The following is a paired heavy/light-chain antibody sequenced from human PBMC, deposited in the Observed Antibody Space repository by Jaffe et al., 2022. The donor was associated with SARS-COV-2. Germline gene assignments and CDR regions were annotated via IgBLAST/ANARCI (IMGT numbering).Heavy chain of an antibody. CDR2: IVPMFGTP. Sequence: QVQRLEQSGAELRKPGSSVRISCQASGGTFRTSAVSWVRQAPGQGLEWMGGIVPMFGTPKYAQKFLDRVTIIADESTTTVYMEITSLRSEDTAVYFCSSGPRTLWVGSHNYFGMDVWGQGTTVIVSS. D-gene: IGHD3-16*01. CDR1: GGTFRTSA. V-gene: IGHV1-69*01. CDR3: SSGPRTLWVGSHNYFGMDV. J-gene: IGHJ6*02.
Light chain of an antibody. CDR1: SLRGYY. CDR3: NSRDPTGDHLV. CDR2: GEN. J-gene: IGLJ3*02. Sequence: SYELTQDPLVSVALGQTVTITCRGDSLRGYYASWYQQKPGQAPVLVVYGENNRPSGIPDRFSGSRSGSTASLTITGAQAEDEADYYCNSRDPTGDHLVFGGGSKLTVL. V-gene: IGLV3-19*01.